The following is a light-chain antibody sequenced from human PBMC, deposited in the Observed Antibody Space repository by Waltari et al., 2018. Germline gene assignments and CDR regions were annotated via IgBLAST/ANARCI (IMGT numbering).Light chain of an antibody. Sequence: DVQMTQSPSSLSASVGDRVTITCPASQGISNSLVLYQQKPGKGPKLLLSTTSTLQSGVPSRFSGSGSGTVFTLTISSLQPEDFDTYYCQQYYIIPYTFGQGTNLEI. CDR3: QQYYIIPYT. V-gene: IGKV1-NL1*01. CDR2: TTS. J-gene: IGKJ2*01. CDR1: QGISNS.